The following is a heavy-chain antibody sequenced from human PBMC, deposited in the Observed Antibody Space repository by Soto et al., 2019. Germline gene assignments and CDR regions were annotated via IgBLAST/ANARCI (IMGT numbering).Heavy chain of an antibody. CDR1: GGSINSGRHY. V-gene: IGHV4-39*01. CDR3: ARHVAVAGLYYFDY. CDR2: IYYSGST. J-gene: IGHJ4*02. Sequence: QLQLQESGPGLVKPSETLSLTCTVSGGSINSGRHYWGWIRQPPGKGLEWIANIYYSGSTHYNPSLKSRDTISVDTAKNQFSLKLSSVTAADTAVYYCARHVAVAGLYYFDYWGQGTLVTVSS. D-gene: IGHD6-19*01.